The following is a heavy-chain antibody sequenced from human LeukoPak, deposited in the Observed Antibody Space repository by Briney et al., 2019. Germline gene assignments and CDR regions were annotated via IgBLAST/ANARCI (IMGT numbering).Heavy chain of an antibody. Sequence: GESLKISCKGSGYSFTSYWIGWVRQMPGKGLEWMGIIYPGDSDTRYSPSFQGQVTISADKSISTAYLQWSSLKASDTAMYYCARHPYYYDSSGYLYWYFDLWGRGTLVTVSS. CDR3: ARHPYYYDSSGYLYWYFDL. D-gene: IGHD3-22*01. CDR1: GYSFTSYW. J-gene: IGHJ2*01. V-gene: IGHV5-51*01. CDR2: IYPGDSDT.